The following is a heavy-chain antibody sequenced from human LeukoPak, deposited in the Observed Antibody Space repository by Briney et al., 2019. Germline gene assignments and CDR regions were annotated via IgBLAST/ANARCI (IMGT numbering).Heavy chain of an antibody. V-gene: IGHV4-61*02. J-gene: IGHJ5*02. D-gene: IGHD2-2*02. Sequence: SETLSLTCTVSGGSISSGSYYWSWIRQPAGKELEWIGRIYTSGSTNYNPSLKSRVTISVDTSKNQFSLKLSSVTAADTAVYYCARGTVYCSSTSCYSPLRWFDPWGQGTLVTVSS. CDR1: GGSISSGSYY. CDR2: IYTSGST. CDR3: ARGTVYCSSTSCYSPLRWFDP.